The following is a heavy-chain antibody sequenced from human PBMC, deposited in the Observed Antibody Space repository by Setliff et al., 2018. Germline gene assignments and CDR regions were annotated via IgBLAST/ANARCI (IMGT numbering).Heavy chain of an antibody. Sequence: ASVKVSCKASGYTFTDYHIHWVRQAPGQGLEWMGWSDPKSGAARYAQKFRGRVTLTRDTSITTIYMEMNSVTSDDTAVYYCARGPGYCSSTSCYNPDYYYYYMDVWGKGTTVTVSS. V-gene: IGHV1-2*02. D-gene: IGHD2-2*02. J-gene: IGHJ6*03. CDR2: SDPKSGAA. CDR1: GYTFTDYH. CDR3: ARGPGYCSSTSCYNPDYYYYYMDV.